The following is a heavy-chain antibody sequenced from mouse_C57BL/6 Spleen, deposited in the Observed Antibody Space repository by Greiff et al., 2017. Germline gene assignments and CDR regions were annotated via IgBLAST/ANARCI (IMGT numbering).Heavy chain of an antibody. Sequence: VKLQQSGAELVRPGTSVKMSCKASGYTFTNYWIGWAKQRPGHGLEWIGDIYPGGGYTNYNEKFKGKATLTADKSSSTAYMQFSSLTSEDSAIYYCARSYPVSYYFNYWGQGTTLTVSS. CDR2: IYPGGGYT. V-gene: IGHV1-63*01. CDR1: GYTFTNYW. CDR3: ARSYPVSYYFNY. J-gene: IGHJ2*01. D-gene: IGHD2-10*01.